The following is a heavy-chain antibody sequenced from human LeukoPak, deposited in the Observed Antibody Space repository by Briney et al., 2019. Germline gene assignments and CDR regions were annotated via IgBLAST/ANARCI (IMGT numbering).Heavy chain of an antibody. CDR2: VFYNGNT. CDR1: GDSITNSNYF. Sequence: PSETLSLTCTVSGDSITNSNYFWGWIRQPPGQGLEWIGEVFYNGNTHYNPSLKSRVTISVDTSKNQFSLKLSSVTAADTAVYYCASGYCSSTSCLLFDYWGQGTPVTVSS. D-gene: IGHD2-2*01. V-gene: IGHV4-39*01. J-gene: IGHJ4*02. CDR3: ASGYCSSTSCLLFDY.